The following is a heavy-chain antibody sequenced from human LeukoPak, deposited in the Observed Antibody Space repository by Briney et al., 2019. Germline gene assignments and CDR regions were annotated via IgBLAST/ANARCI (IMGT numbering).Heavy chain of an antibody. D-gene: IGHD3-22*01. Sequence: PSETLSLTCTVSGGSISSYYWSWIRQPPGKGLEWIGYIYYSGSNNYNPSLKSRVTISVDTSKNQFSLKLSSVTAADTAVYYCARDSPGYYDSSGLDYWGQGTLVTVSS. CDR1: GGSISSYY. CDR3: ARDSPGYYDSSGLDY. CDR2: IYYSGSN. V-gene: IGHV4-59*12. J-gene: IGHJ4*02.